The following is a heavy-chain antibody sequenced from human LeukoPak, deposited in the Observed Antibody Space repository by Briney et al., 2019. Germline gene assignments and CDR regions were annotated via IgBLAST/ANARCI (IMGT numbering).Heavy chain of an antibody. CDR3: AGRWSFDY. CDR1: GFTFTNVW. Sequence: GGSLRLSCAVSGFTFTNVWMHWVRPGPGKGLVWISRISSDGTTTDYADSVKGRFTIYRDNAKNTLYLQMDSLRAEDTAVYYCAGRWSFDYWGQGALVTVSS. J-gene: IGHJ4*02. V-gene: IGHV3-74*01. D-gene: IGHD2-15*01. CDR2: ISSDGTTT.